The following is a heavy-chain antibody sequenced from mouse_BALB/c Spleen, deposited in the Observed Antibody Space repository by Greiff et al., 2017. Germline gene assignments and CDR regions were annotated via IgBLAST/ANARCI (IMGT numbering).Heavy chain of an antibody. CDR3: VRHEGSSPYYAMDY. CDR2: IRSKSNNYAT. CDR1: GFTFNTYA. J-gene: IGHJ4*01. Sequence: VQLKESGGGLVQPKGSLKLSCAASGFTFNTYAMNWVRQAPGKGLEWVARIRSKSNNYATYYADSVKDRFTISRDDSQSMLYLQMNNLKTEDTAMYYCVRHEGSSPYYAMDYWGQGTSVTVSS. V-gene: IGHV10-1*02. D-gene: IGHD1-1*01.